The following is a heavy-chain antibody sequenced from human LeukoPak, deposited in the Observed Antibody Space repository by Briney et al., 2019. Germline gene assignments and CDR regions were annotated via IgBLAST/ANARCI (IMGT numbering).Heavy chain of an antibody. Sequence: PETLSLTCTVSGGSIGSNYWTWIRQPPGKGLEYIGYIYYTGGTNYNPSLKSRVTISVDTSKNQFSLKLSSVTAADTAVYFCAKYGNSGWVTDNWGQGTLVTVSS. CDR3: AKYGNSGWVTDN. CDR1: GGSIGSNY. V-gene: IGHV4-59*08. CDR2: IYYTGGT. J-gene: IGHJ4*02. D-gene: IGHD6-19*01.